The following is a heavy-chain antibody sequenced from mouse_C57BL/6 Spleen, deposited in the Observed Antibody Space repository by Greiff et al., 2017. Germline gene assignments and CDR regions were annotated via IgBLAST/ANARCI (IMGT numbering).Heavy chain of an antibody. CDR1: GYTFTSYW. Sequence: QDQLQQPGAELVMPGASVKLSCKASGYTFTSYWMHWVKQRPGQGLEWIGEIDPSDSYTNYNQKFKGKSTLTVDKSSSTAYMQLSSLTSEDSAVYYCARYDYYAMDYWGQGTSVTVSS. V-gene: IGHV1-69*01. J-gene: IGHJ4*01. CDR2: IDPSDSYT. CDR3: ARYDYYAMDY.